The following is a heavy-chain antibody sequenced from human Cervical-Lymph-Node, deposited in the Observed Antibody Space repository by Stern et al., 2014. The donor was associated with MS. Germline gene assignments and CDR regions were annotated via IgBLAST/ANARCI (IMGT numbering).Heavy chain of an antibody. D-gene: IGHD6-13*01. Sequence: EVQLVESGGGLVKPGGSLRLSCAASGFSFRTYGMNWVRQAPGKGLGRVSSISSNKDFIYYGDSVKGRFTISRDNAKNSLYLQMNSLRAEDTAVYYCARRGGHSSSWYGDYWGQGTLVTVSS. CDR2: ISSNKDFI. V-gene: IGHV3-21*06. CDR1: GFSFRTYG. CDR3: ARRGGHSSSWYGDY. J-gene: IGHJ4*02.